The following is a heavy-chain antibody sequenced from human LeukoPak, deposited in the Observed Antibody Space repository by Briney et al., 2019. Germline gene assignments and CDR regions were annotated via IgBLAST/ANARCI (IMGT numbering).Heavy chain of an antibody. D-gene: IGHD3-22*01. V-gene: IGHV4-30-4*01. Sequence: SETLSLTCTVSGGSISSGDYYWSWIRQPPGKGLEWIAYMYYSGSTYYNPSLKSRVTMSADTSKNRLSLKLSSVTAADTAVYYCARPYYYDSRIDPWARESWSPSPQ. CDR3: ARPYYYDSRIDP. CDR1: GGSISSGDYY. J-gene: IGHJ5*02. CDR2: MYYSGST.